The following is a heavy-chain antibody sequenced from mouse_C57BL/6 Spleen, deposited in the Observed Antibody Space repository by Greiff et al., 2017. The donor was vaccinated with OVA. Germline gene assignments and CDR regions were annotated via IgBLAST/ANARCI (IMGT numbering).Heavy chain of an antibody. V-gene: IGHV1-80*01. J-gene: IGHJ4*01. CDR3: ARGSNWDAMDY. Sequence: VKLVESGAELVKPGASVKISCKASGYAFSSYWMNWVKQRPGKGLEWIGQIYPGDGDTNYNGKFKGKATLTADKSSSTAYMQLSSLTSEDSAVYFCARGSNWDAMDYWGQGTSVTVSS. D-gene: IGHD4-1*01. CDR2: IYPGDGDT. CDR1: GYAFSSYW.